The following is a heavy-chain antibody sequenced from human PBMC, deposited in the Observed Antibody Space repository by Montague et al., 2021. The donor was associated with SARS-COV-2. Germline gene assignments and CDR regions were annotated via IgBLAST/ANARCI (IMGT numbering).Heavy chain of an antibody. V-gene: IGHV4-4*07. CDR3: ARGVVAAPGTFDY. D-gene: IGHD6-13*01. CDR1: GDSISYFY. CDR2: VSASGST. Sequence: SETLSLTCTVSGDSISYFYWSWIRQPAGKGLEWIGRVSASGSTNYNPSLTSRVPMSVDTSKKQFSLRLSPVTAADAAVYYCARGVVAAPGTFDYWGQGTLVTVSS. J-gene: IGHJ4*02.